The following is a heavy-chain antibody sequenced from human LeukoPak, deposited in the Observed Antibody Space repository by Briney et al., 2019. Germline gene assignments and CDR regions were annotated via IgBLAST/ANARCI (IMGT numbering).Heavy chain of an antibody. CDR2: IYHSGTT. D-gene: IGHD3-22*01. J-gene: IGHJ4*02. Sequence: PSETLSLTCTVSGYSISSGYYWGWIRQPPGKGLEWIGSIYHSGTTYYNPSLESRVTISVDTSKNQFSLKLSSVTAADTAVYYCARDSKQGYDTSGLYYWGQGTLVTVSS. V-gene: IGHV4-38-2*02. CDR3: ARDSKQGYDTSGLYY. CDR1: GYSISSGYY.